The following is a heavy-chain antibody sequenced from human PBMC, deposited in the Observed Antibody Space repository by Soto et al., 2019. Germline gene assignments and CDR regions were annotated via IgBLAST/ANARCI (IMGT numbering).Heavy chain of an antibody. D-gene: IGHD3-3*01. CDR3: ARDPADTIFGVVAYYYGMDV. CDR1: GFTFSSYG. J-gene: IGHJ6*02. Sequence: GGSLRLSCAASGFTFSSYGMHWVRQAPGKGLGWVAVIWYDGSNKYYADSVKGRFTISRDNSKNTLYLQMNSLRAEDTAVYYCARDPADTIFGVVAYYYGMDVWGQGTTVTVSS. V-gene: IGHV3-33*01. CDR2: IWYDGSNK.